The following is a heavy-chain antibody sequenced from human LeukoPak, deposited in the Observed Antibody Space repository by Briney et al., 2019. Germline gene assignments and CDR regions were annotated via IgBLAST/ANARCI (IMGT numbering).Heavy chain of an antibody. Sequence: SETLALTCIVSGGSISSYYWSWIRQPPGKGLEWIGYIYYSGSTNYNPSLKSRVTISVATSKNQFSLKLSSVTAADTAVYYCARHSYSTSAGPYDYWGQGTLVTVSS. D-gene: IGHD6-6*01. CDR3: ARHSYSTSAGPYDY. CDR2: IYYSGST. V-gene: IGHV4-59*08. J-gene: IGHJ4*02. CDR1: GGSISSYY.